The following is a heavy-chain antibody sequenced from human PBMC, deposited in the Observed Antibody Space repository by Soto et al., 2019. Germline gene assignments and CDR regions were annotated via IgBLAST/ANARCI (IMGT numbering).Heavy chain of an antibody. J-gene: IGHJ5*02. CDR3: ARERPDGARLDP. Sequence: QVQLQESGPGLVKPSQTLSLTCTVSGGSISSGDYYWSWIRQPPGKGLEWIGYIYYSGSTFYNPSLKSRVTISVDTSKNQFSLKLRSVPAADTAVYYCARERPDGARLDPWGQGTLVTVSS. CDR1: GGSISSGDYY. D-gene: IGHD6-6*01. V-gene: IGHV4-30-4*01. CDR2: IYYSGST.